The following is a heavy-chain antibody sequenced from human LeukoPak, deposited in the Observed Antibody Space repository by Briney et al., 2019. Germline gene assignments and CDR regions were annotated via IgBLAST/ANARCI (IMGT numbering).Heavy chain of an antibody. CDR1: GDSTSNSQYY. V-gene: IGHV4-39*01. Sequence: SETLSLTCTVSGDSTSNSQYYWAWIRQSPGKGLEWIGSVYYTGGTFYNPSPKSRVTVSIDTSRNLFSLKLRSLTAADTAVYYCARQPPWGTMIVVHYFDYWGRGTLVAVSS. CDR2: VYYTGGT. D-gene: IGHD3-22*01. J-gene: IGHJ4*02. CDR3: ARQPPWGTMIVVHYFDY.